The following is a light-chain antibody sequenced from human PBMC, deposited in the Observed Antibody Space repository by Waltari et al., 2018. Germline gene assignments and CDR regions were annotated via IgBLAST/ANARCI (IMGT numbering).Light chain of an antibody. CDR3: QQYYSTPQV. CDR2: AAS. J-gene: IGKJ5*01. Sequence: DIQMTQSPSSLSASIGDRVTITCRASQGISSSLAWYQQKPGKAPKLLLSAASRCESGVPSRFSCSGSGTDYTLTSSSLQPEDFATYYCQQYYSTPQVFGQGTRLEIK. CDR1: QGISSS. V-gene: IGKV1-NL1*01.